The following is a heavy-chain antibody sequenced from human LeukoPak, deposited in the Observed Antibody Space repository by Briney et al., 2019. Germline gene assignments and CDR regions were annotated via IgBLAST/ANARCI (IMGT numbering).Heavy chain of an antibody. V-gene: IGHV3-48*01. CDR2: ISRSSSTI. D-gene: IGHD1-26*01. CDR1: GFTFSSYS. CDR3: ARDRLGATAH. J-gene: IGHJ4*02. Sequence: GGSLRLSCAASGFTFSSYSMNWVRQAPGKGLEWVSYISRSSSTIYYADSVKGRFTISRDNAKNSMYLQMNTLRAEDTAVYYCARDRLGATAHWGQGTLVTVSS.